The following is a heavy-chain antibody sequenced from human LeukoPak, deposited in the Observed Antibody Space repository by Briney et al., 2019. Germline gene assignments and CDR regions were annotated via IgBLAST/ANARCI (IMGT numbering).Heavy chain of an antibody. V-gene: IGHV3-30*14. CDR3: ARGPSGYHNT. CDR2: ISYNGINK. D-gene: IGHD5-12*01. J-gene: IGHJ4*02. Sequence: TGGSLRLSCAASGLTFSGYAVHWVRQAPGKGLDWMAVISYNGINKYYADSVKGRFTISRDNSKNTLYLQMNSLRAEDTAVYYCARGPSGYHNTGGQGTLVTVSS. CDR1: GLTFSGYA.